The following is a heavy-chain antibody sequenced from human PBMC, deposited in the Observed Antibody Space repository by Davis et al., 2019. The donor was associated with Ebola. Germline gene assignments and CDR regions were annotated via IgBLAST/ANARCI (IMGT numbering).Heavy chain of an antibody. V-gene: IGHV4-59*01. Sequence: SETLSLTCTVSGGSISSYYWIWIRQPPGKGLEWIGYISNSGSTNSNPSLKSRVSIFLDASRNQFSLELSSVNAADTAVYYCARGVSDGGAYKGGFYYFDYWGHGTLVTVSS. J-gene: IGHJ4*01. CDR1: GGSISSYY. CDR3: ARGVSDGGAYKGGFYYFDY. CDR2: ISNSGST. D-gene: IGHD2-21*01.